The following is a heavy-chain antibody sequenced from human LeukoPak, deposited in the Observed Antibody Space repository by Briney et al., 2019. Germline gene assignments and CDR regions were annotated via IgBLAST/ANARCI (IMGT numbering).Heavy chain of an antibody. Sequence: GGSLRLSCAASGFTFSNYAMHWVRQAPGKGLQCVSTISANGRNTYYANSVKGRFTISRDNSNNTLYLQMGSLGAEDMAVYYCARKKKVATIIPSNRDYYYYYYMDVWGKGTAVTVSS. D-gene: IGHD5-12*01. J-gene: IGHJ6*03. V-gene: IGHV3-64*01. CDR2: ISANGRNT. CDR1: GFTFSNYA. CDR3: ARKKKVATIIPSNRDYYYYYYMDV.